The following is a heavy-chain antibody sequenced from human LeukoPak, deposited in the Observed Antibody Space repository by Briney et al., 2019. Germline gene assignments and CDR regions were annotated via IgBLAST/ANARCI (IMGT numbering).Heavy chain of an antibody. CDR1: GYTFSSYG. V-gene: IGHV1-18*01. J-gene: IGHJ4*02. CDR2: ISAYNGNT. D-gene: IGHD1-7*01. Sequence: APVKVSCKTSGYTFSSYGVSWVRQAPGQGLEWMGWISAYNGNTDYAQKFQGRITMTTDTSTSRADMELRSLRSDDTAVYYCARVHAYCGTSTTSCLDYWGQGTLVTVSS. CDR3: ARVHAYCGTSTTSCLDY.